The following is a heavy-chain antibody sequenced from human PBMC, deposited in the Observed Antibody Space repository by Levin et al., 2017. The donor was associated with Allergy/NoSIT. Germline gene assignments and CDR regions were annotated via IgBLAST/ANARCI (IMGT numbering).Heavy chain of an antibody. D-gene: IGHD6-13*01. V-gene: IGHV4-38-2*01. J-gene: IGHJ5*02. CDR2: IYHSGST. CDR3: ARVAAAGKYNWFDP. Sequence: SETLSLTCAVSGYSISSGYYWGWIRQPPGKGLEWIGSIYHSGSTYYNPSLKSRVTISVDTSKNQFSLKLSSVTAADTAVYYCARVAAAGKYNWFDPWGQGTLVTVSS. CDR1: GYSISSGYY.